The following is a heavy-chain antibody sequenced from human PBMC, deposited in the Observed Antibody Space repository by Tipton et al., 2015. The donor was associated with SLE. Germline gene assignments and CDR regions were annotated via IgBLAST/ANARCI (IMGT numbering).Heavy chain of an antibody. CDR1: RGSVSSGVYY. Sequence: TLSLTCTVSRGSVSSGVYYWSWIRQHPGKGLEWIGYIYYSGSTYYNPSLTSRLTMSVDTSKNQFSLNLSSVTAADTAVYYCVRMGLIKSAPIDYWGQGTLVTVSS. V-gene: IGHV4-31*03. J-gene: IGHJ4*02. CDR2: IYYSGST. D-gene: IGHD3-10*01. CDR3: VRMGLIKSAPIDY.